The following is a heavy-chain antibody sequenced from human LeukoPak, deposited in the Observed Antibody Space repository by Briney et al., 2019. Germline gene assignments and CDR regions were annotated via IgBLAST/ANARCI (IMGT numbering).Heavy chain of an antibody. D-gene: IGHD1-1*01. CDR3: ARWMGTWNAFDI. V-gene: IGHV4-59*01. CDR2: IYYTGST. J-gene: IGHJ3*02. CDR1: GDSITNFY. Sequence: SETLSLTCTVSGDSITNFYWNWIRQPPGKGLEWIGYIYYTGSTTFNPSLKSRVTMSVDTSKNQFSLKLSSVTAADTAVYFCARWMGTWNAFDIWCQGTGVTVSS.